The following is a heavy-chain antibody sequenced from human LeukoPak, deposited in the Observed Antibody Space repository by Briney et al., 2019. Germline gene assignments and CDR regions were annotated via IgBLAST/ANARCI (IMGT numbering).Heavy chain of an antibody. CDR1: GGSVSGDS. Sequence: ETLSLTCTVSGGSVSGDSWTRIRQPAGKGLEWIGYIYYTGAINYSPSLMGRVAMSVDTSQNQFSLKLTSVTAADTAVYYCARNGFRTYCGTDCYSDYMDVWGKGTTVIVSS. CDR2: IYYTGAI. J-gene: IGHJ6*03. V-gene: IGHV4-59*02. CDR3: ARNGFRTYCGTDCYSDYMDV. D-gene: IGHD2-21*02.